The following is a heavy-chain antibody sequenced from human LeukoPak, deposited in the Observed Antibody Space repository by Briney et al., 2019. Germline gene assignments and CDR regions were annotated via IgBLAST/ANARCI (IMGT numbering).Heavy chain of an antibody. CDR2: IYYSGST. J-gene: IGHJ4*02. V-gene: IGHV4-59*01. CDR1: GGSISSYY. Sequence: SETLSLTCTVSGGSISSYYWSWIRQPPGKGLEWIGYIYYSGSTNYNPSLKSRVTISVDTSKTQFSLKLSSVAAADTAVYYCARDSNPPQHGSGWYYFDYWGQGTLVTVSS. CDR3: ARDSNPPQHGSGWYYFDY. D-gene: IGHD6-19*01.